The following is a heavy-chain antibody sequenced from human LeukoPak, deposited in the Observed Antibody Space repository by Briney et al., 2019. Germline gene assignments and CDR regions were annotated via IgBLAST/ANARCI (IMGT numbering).Heavy chain of an antibody. CDR2: ISSSSSYI. Sequence: ETLSLTCTVSGGSISSYYWSWIRQPPGKGLEWVSSISSSSSYIYYADSVKGRFTISRDNAKNSLYLQMNSLRAEDTAVYYCARGGTEDYYFDYWGQGTLVTVSS. J-gene: IGHJ4*02. CDR1: GGSISSYY. V-gene: IGHV3-21*01. CDR3: ARGGTEDYYFDY. D-gene: IGHD3-16*01.